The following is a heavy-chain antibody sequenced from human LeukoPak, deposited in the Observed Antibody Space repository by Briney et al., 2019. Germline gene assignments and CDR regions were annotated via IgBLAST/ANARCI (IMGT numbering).Heavy chain of an antibody. D-gene: IGHD3-16*01. CDR1: GYIFTTYY. CDR3: ARELSLQNGGY. V-gene: IGHV1-46*01. Sequence: GASVKVSCKASGYIFTTYYMYWLRQAPGQGLEWMGIINPSGGSTSYAQKFQGRVTMTRDTSTSTVYMELSSLRSEDTAVYYCARELSLQNGGYWGQGTLVTVSS. J-gene: IGHJ4*02. CDR2: INPSGGST.